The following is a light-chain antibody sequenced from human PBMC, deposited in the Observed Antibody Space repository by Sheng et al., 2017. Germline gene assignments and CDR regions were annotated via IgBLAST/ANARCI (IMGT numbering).Light chain of an antibody. CDR2: AAS. V-gene: IGKV1-NL1*01. CDR3: QHYYTTPLT. J-gene: IGKJ4*01. CDR1: QGISDS. Sequence: DVQMTQSPSSLSASVGDRVTITCRASQGISDSLAWYQQKPGKAPKLLLYAASRLESGVPSRFSGSGSGTVYTLTISSLQPEDFATYYCQHYYTTPLTFGGGPRWTSN.